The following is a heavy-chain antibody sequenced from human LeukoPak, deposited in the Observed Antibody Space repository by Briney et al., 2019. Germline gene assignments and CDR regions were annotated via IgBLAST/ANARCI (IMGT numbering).Heavy chain of an antibody. V-gene: IGHV4-30-4*01. CDR1: GGSISSGDYY. J-gene: IGHJ4*02. Sequence: SETLSLTCTVSGGSISSGDYYWSWIRQPPGKGLEWIGYIYYSGSTYYNPSLKSRVTISVDTSKNQFSLKLSSVTAADTAVYYCARGRFSSSWRNMYYFDYWGQGTLVTVSS. D-gene: IGHD6-13*01. CDR2: IYYSGST. CDR3: ARGRFSSSWRNMYYFDY.